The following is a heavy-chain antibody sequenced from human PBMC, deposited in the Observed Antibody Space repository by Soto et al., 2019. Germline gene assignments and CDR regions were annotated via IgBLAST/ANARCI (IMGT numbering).Heavy chain of an antibody. J-gene: IGHJ5*02. CDR1: GGSISSSSYF. CDR3: ARHPSDFWCAP. V-gene: IGHV4-39*01. CDR2: IDYSGST. D-gene: IGHD2-21*02. Sequence: QLQLQESGPGLVKPSETLSLTCTVSGGSISSSSYFWGWIRQPPGKGLEWIGSIDYSGSTYYTPSLKGRXTXAXXRSTSPCALTLSSVTAADAAVYYCARHPSDFWCAPWGQGTLVTVSS.